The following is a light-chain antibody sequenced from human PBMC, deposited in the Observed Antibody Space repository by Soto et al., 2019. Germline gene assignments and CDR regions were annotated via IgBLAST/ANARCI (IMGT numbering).Light chain of an antibody. CDR2: GNN. CDR3: QSFHSRLNGDV. J-gene: IGLJ1*01. Sequence: QSVLTQPPSVSGAPGQRFTISCTGGTSNFGAGYDVHWYQQLPGTAPKLLIYGNNNRPTGVHDRFSGSRSGTSASLAITGLQADDDAASYCQSFHSRLNGDVFGTGTKVTVL. CDR1: TSNFGAGYD. V-gene: IGLV1-40*01.